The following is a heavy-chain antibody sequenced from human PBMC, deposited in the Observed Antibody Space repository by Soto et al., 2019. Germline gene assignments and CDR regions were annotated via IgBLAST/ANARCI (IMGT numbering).Heavy chain of an antibody. CDR3: ASPNYYDSSGYYTYFDY. J-gene: IGHJ4*02. Sequence: SVKVSCKASGYTFTSYYMHWVRQAPGQGLEWMGMINPIFGTANYAQKFQGRVTITADESTSTAYMELSSLRSEDTAVYYCASPNYYDSSGYYTYFDYWGQGTLVTVSS. CDR1: GYTFTSYY. CDR2: INPIFGTA. V-gene: IGHV1-69*13. D-gene: IGHD3-22*01.